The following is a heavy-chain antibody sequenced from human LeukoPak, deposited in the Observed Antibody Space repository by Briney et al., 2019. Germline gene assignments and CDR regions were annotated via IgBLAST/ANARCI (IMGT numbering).Heavy chain of an antibody. J-gene: IGHJ4*02. D-gene: IGHD6-19*01. Sequence: SVKVSCKASGGTFSSYAISWVRQAPGQGLEWVGRIIPILGIANYAQKFQGRVTITADKSTSTAYMELSSLRSEDTAVYYCASYDSSGWYYYWGQGTLVTVSS. CDR3: ASYDSSGWYYY. V-gene: IGHV1-69*04. CDR1: GGTFSSYA. CDR2: IIPILGIA.